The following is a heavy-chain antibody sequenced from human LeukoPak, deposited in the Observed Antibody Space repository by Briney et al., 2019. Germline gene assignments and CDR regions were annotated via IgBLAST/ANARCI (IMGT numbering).Heavy chain of an antibody. CDR2: IYYSGST. CDR1: GGSISSSSYY. CDR3: ARAEYYYDSSGYYPILGLAAFDI. J-gene: IGHJ3*02. Sequence: SETLSLTCTVSGGSISSSSYYWGWIRQPPGKGLEWIGSIYYSGSTYYNPSLKSRVTISVDTSKNQFSLKLSSVTTADTAVYYCARAEYYYDSSGYYPILGLAAFDIWGQGTMVTVSS. D-gene: IGHD3-22*01. V-gene: IGHV4-39*07.